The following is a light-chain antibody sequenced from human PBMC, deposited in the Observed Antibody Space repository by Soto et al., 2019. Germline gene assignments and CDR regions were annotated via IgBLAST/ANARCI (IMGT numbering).Light chain of an antibody. CDR2: DVS. CDR1: SSDVGGYND. Sequence: QSALTQPASVSGSPGQSITISCTGTSSDVGGYNDVSWYQQRPGKAPKLMIYDVSNRPSGVSNRFSGSKSGNTASLTISGLQAEDEADYYCSSYTSSSTLYVFGTGTKLTVL. J-gene: IGLJ1*01. V-gene: IGLV2-14*01. CDR3: SSYTSSSTLYV.